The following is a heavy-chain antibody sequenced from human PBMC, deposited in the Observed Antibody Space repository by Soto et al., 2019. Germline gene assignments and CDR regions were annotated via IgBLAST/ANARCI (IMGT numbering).Heavy chain of an antibody. CDR3: ARDLGPRITMVRGVLYGMDV. V-gene: IGHV3-53*01. Sequence: GGSLRLSCAASGFTVSSNYMSWVRQAPGKGLEWVSVIYSGGSTYYADSVKGRFTISRDNSKNTLYLQMNSLRAEDTAVYYCARDLGPRITMVRGVLYGMDVWGQGTTVTV. D-gene: IGHD3-10*01. CDR1: GFTVSSNY. CDR2: IYSGGST. J-gene: IGHJ6*02.